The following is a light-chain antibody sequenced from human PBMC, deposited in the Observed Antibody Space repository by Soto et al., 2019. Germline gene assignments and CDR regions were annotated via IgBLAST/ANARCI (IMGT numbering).Light chain of an antibody. CDR3: HQYNDWPRT. CDR1: QSISSY. CDR2: GAS. Sequence: EIVMTHSPASLSVSPSETATVSSRASQSISSYLAWYQHKPGQAPRLLIHGASTRATGVPARFSASGSGTEFTLTISSLQSEDSAIYYCHQYNDWPRTFGQGTKVDI. V-gene: IGKV3-15*01. J-gene: IGKJ1*01.